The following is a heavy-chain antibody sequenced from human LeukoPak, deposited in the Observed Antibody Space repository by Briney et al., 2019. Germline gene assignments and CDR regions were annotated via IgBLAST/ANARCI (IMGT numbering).Heavy chain of an antibody. CDR3: AKGTLVVYTGNWFDP. CDR2: ISGSGGST. CDR1: GFQFSGYG. Sequence: GGSLRLSCAASGFQFSGYGLHWVRQAPGKGLEWVSAISGSGGSTYYADSVKGRFTISRDNSKNTLYLQMNSLRAEDTAVYYCAKGTLVVYTGNWFDPWGQGTLVTVSS. V-gene: IGHV3-23*01. J-gene: IGHJ5*02. D-gene: IGHD2-15*01.